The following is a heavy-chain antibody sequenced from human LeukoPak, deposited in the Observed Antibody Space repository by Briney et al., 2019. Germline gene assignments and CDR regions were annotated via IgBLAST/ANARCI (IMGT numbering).Heavy chain of an antibody. J-gene: IGHJ6*02. D-gene: IGHD2-15*01. V-gene: IGHV5-10-1*01. CDR1: GYSFTSYW. CDR2: IDPSDSYT. Sequence: GESLKISYKGSGYSFTSYWISWVRQMPGKGLEWMGRIDPSDSYTNYSPSFQGHVTISADKSISTAYLQWSSLKASDTAMYYCARACSGGSCFYYYYGMDVWGQGTTVTVSS. CDR3: ARACSGGSCFYYYYGMDV.